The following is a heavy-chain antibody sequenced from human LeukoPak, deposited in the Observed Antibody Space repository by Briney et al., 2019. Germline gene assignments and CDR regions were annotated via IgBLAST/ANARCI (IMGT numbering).Heavy chain of an antibody. CDR3: ARYYGAGSYSAYYYFGMDV. Sequence: SETLSLTCTVSGGSIGSYYWSWIRQPPGKGLEWIGYIYYSGSTNYNPSLKSRVTISVDTSKNQFSLRLSSVTAADTAVYYCARYYGAGSYSAYYYFGMDVWGQGTTVTVSS. J-gene: IGHJ6*02. CDR2: IYYSGST. D-gene: IGHD3-10*01. CDR1: GGSIGSYY. V-gene: IGHV4-59*08.